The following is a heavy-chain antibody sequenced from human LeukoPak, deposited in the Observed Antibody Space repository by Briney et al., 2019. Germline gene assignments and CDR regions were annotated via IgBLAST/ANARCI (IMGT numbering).Heavy chain of an antibody. V-gene: IGHV3-23*01. CDR1: GFTFNNYA. D-gene: IGHD4-23*01. Sequence: GGSLRLSCAASGFTFNNYALSWVRQAPGKGLEWVSAISESGGTTDYADSVKGRFTISRDNSKNTLYLQMNSLRAEDTATYYCAKRLYGGTLDYWGQGTLVTVSS. J-gene: IGHJ4*02. CDR3: AKRLYGGTLDY. CDR2: ISESGGTT.